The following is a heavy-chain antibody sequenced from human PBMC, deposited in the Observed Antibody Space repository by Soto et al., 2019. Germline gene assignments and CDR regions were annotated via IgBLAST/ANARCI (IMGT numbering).Heavy chain of an antibody. CDR1: GFTFSIYA. Sequence: GGSLRLSCSASGFTFSIYAMHWFRQAPGKGLEYVSSISTNGGSTDYADSVKGRFTISRDNSKNTLYLQMNSLRAEDTAVYYCARDKRDLRFLEWSYYFAFWGQGTLVTVSS. D-gene: IGHD3-3*01. CDR3: ARDKRDLRFLEWSYYFAF. CDR2: ISTNGGST. V-gene: IGHV3-64*04. J-gene: IGHJ4*02.